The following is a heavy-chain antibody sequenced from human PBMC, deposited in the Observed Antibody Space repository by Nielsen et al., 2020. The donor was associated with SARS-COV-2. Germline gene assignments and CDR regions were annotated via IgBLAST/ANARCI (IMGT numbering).Heavy chain of an antibody. CDR1: GGSISSYY. CDR2: IYYSGST. D-gene: IGHD4/OR15-4a*01. V-gene: IGHV4-59*12. Sequence: SETLSLTCTVSGGSISSYYWSWIRQPPGKGLEWIGYIYYSGSTYYNPSLKSRVTISVDRSKNQFSLKLSSVTAADTAVYYCARDGIDYEFDYWGQGTLVTVSS. CDR3: ARDGIDYEFDY. J-gene: IGHJ4*02.